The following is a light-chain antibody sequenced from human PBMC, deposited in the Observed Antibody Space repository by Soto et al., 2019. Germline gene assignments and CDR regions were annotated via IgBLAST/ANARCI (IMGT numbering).Light chain of an antibody. CDR1: QTINNN. Sequence: MTQAPATLPVSPGERASLSCRASQTINNNIAWYQLKDGQVPRLHPYVASTRDTDIPASLSGSGSGTEFTHTISSLQSEDFAQYHCQQYNNWPQTFGQRTKV. CDR3: QQYNNWPQT. CDR2: VAS. J-gene: IGKJ1*01. V-gene: IGKV3-15*01.